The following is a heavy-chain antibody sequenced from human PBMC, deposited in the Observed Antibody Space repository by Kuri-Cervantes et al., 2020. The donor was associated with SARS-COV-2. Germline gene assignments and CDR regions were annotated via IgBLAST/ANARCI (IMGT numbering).Heavy chain of an antibody. Sequence: ASVKVSCKASGYTFTGYYMHWVRQAPGQGLEWMGWINPNSGDTNYAQKFQGRVTMTRDTSISTAYMDLSRLRSDDTAVYYCAKDGVGSGYPDLKYMDVWGRGTTVTVSS. J-gene: IGHJ6*03. CDR2: INPNSGDT. CDR1: GYTFTGYY. D-gene: IGHD3-3*01. CDR3: AKDGVGSGYPDLKYMDV. V-gene: IGHV1-2*02.